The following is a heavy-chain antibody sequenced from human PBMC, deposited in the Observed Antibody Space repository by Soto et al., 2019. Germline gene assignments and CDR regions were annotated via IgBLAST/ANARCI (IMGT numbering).Heavy chain of an antibody. J-gene: IGHJ6*02. CDR2: INAKSGDT. CDR3: AKSVVVPAATHYYYYGMDV. CDR1: GYTFTGYY. V-gene: IGHV1-2*02. Sequence: ASVKVSCKASGYTFTGYYIHWVRQAPGQGLEWMGCINAKSGDTDYSQKFQGRVTITADTSISTAYMELSSLRSEDTAVYYCAKSVVVPAATHYYYYGMDVWGQGTTVTVSS. D-gene: IGHD2-2*01.